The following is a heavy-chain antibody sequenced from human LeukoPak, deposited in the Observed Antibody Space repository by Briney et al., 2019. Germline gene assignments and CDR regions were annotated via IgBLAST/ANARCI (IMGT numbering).Heavy chain of an antibody. CDR3: ARSPGQLTGYSSSWGVYYFDY. Sequence: GASVKVSCKASGGTFSSYAISWVRQAPGQGLEWMGGIIPIFGTANYAQKFQGRVTITTDESTSTAYMELSSLRSEDTAVYYCARSPGQLTGYSSSWGVYYFDYWGQGTLVTVSS. CDR1: GGTFSSYA. D-gene: IGHD6-13*01. V-gene: IGHV1-69*05. CDR2: IIPIFGTA. J-gene: IGHJ4*02.